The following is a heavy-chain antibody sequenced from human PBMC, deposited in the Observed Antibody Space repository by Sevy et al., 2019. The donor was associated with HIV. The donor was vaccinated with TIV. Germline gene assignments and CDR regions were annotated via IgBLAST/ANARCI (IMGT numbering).Heavy chain of an antibody. CDR2: IRDKDNSHTT. D-gene: IGHD6-13*01. J-gene: IGHJ4*02. Sequence: GGSLRLSCAASGFTFSDHYMDWVCQAPGKGLELVGRIRDKDNSHTTEYAASVNGRFTISRDDSKKSLYLQLNSLKTEDTAVYYCARVRGSSWYESYFDYWGQGSLVTVSS. V-gene: IGHV3-72*01. CDR1: GFTFSDHY. CDR3: ARVRGSSWYESYFDY.